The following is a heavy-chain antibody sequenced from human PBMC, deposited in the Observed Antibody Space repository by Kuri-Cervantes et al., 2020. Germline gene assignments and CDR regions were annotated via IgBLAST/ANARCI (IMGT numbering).Heavy chain of an antibody. CDR1: GYTFTGYY. CDR2: INPNSGGT. J-gene: IGHJ5*02. CDR3: ARGVWIQLWTQYHPIQNWFDP. D-gene: IGHD5-18*01. V-gene: IGHV1-2*02. Sequence: ASVKVSCKASGYTFTGYYMHWVRQAPGQGLEWMGWINPNSGGTNYAQKFQGRVTMTRDTSISTAYMELSRLRSDDTAVYYCARGVWIQLWTQYHPIQNWFDPWGQGTLVTVSS.